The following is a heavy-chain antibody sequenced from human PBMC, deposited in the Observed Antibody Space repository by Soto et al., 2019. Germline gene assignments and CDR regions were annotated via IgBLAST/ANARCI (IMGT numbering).Heavy chain of an antibody. J-gene: IGHJ5*02. CDR1: GFTFSDYY. CDR2: ISKSGSII. Sequence: GGSLRLSCAASGFTFSDYYMSWLRQPPGKGLEWVSYISKSGSIIHFADSVKGRFAISRDNAKNTLYLQMSSLRAEDTALYYCARDLSPYSDYYDESTSETWFDPWGQGTLVTVS. D-gene: IGHD3-16*01. CDR3: ARDLSPYSDYYDESTSETWFDP. V-gene: IGHV3-11*01.